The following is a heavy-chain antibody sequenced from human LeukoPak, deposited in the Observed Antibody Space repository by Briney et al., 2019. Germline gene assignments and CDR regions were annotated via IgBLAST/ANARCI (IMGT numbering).Heavy chain of an antibody. CDR2: IYYSGST. D-gene: IGHD6-19*01. V-gene: IGHV4-59*08. Sequence: SETLSLTCTVSGGSISSYYWSWIRQPPGKGLEWIGYIYYSGSTNYNPSLKSRVTISVDTSKNQFSLKLRSVTAADTAVYYCARLKYSSGWYPFDNWGQGTLVTVSS. CDR1: GGSISSYY. CDR3: ARLKYSSGWYPFDN. J-gene: IGHJ4*02.